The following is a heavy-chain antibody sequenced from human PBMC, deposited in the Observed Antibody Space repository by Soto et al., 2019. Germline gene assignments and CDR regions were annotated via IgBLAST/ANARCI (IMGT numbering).Heavy chain of an antibody. D-gene: IGHD5-12*01. CDR2: ISAYNGNT. CDR3: ASPADSGRPYYFDY. J-gene: IGHJ4*02. Sequence: ASGKVSWKASGYTFSSYGISWGRQAPGQGLEWMGWISAYNGNTNYAQKLQGRVTMTTDTSTSTAYMELRSLRSDDTAVYYCASPADSGRPYYFDYWGQGTLVTVSS. V-gene: IGHV1-18*01. CDR1: GYTFSSYG.